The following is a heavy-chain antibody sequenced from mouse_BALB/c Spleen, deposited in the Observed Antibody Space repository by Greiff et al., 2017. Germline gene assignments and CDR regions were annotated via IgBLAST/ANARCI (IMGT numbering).Heavy chain of an antibody. CDR1: GFNIKDTY. CDR2: IDPANGNT. CDR3: GHDVDDAMDY. J-gene: IGHJ4*01. Sequence: EVKLQESGAELVKPGASVKLSCIASGFNIKDTYMHWVEQRPEQGLEWIGRIDPANGNTKYDPKFQGKATITADTSSNTAYLQLSSLTSEDTAVYYSGHDVDDAMDYWGQGTSVTVSS. V-gene: IGHV14-3*02. D-gene: IGHD2-12*01.